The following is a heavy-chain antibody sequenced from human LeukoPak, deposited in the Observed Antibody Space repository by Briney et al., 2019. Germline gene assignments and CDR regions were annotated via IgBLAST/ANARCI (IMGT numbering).Heavy chain of an antibody. Sequence: PGGSLRLSCAASGFTVSSNYMSSVRQAPGKGLEWVSVIYSGGSTYYADSVKGRFTISRDNSKNTLYLQMNSLRAEDTAVYYCARVITVTTAEYYFDYWGQGTLVTVSS. CDR3: ARVITVTTAEYYFDY. V-gene: IGHV3-53*01. CDR1: GFTVSSNY. D-gene: IGHD4-17*01. J-gene: IGHJ4*02. CDR2: IYSGGST.